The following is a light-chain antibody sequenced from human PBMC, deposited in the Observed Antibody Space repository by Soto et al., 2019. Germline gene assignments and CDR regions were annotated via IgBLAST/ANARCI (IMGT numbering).Light chain of an antibody. Sequence: DIPMTQSPSTLSASVGDRVTITCRAGQSISGWLAWYQQKPGKAPNLLIYKASTLESGVPSRFSGSGSGTEFTLTISSLQPDDFATYYCQQYNSYSKMFGQGTKVEI. J-gene: IGKJ1*01. V-gene: IGKV1-5*03. CDR3: QQYNSYSKM. CDR1: QSISGW. CDR2: KAS.